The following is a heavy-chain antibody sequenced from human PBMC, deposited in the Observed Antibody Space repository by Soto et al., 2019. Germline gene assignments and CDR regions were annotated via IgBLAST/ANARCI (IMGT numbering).Heavy chain of an antibody. D-gene: IGHD5-12*01. CDR1: GFTFSDYY. V-gene: IGHV3-11*05. J-gene: IGHJ4*02. CDR3: ARDHHRYCGYDYVDY. CDR2: ICSSGSYT. Sequence: QVQLVESGGGLVKPGGSLRLSCVASGFTFSDYYMSWIRQAPGKGLEWVSYICSSGSYTNYADSVKGRFTTSRDNTKNYTYLQINSLRGEDTTVYYCARDHHRYCGYDYVDYWGQGTLVTVSS.